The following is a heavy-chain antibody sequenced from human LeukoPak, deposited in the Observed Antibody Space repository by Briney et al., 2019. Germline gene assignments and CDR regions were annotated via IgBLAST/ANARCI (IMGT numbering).Heavy chain of an antibody. D-gene: IGHD4-11*01. CDR3: ARTVTTWKMVDY. Sequence: SETLSLTCAVYGGSFSGYYWSWIRQPPGKGLEWIGEINHSGNTNYNPSLKSRVTISVDTSKDQFSLKLSSVTAADTAVYYCARTVTTWKMVDYWGQGTLVTVSS. CDR2: INHSGNT. V-gene: IGHV4-34*01. J-gene: IGHJ4*02. CDR1: GGSFSGYY.